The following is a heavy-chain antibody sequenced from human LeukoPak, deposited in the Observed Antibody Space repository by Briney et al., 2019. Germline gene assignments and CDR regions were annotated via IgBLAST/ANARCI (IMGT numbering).Heavy chain of an antibody. Sequence: GGSLRLSCAASGFPFSNYEITWVRQAPGKGLEWVSYISSSGSTIYYADSVKGRFTISRDNIKNTVDLEMGSLRVDDTGIYYCARIPEYWGQGTVVTVSS. CDR2: ISSSGSTI. D-gene: IGHD2-2*01. CDR1: GFPFSNYE. J-gene: IGHJ1*01. CDR3: ARIPEY. V-gene: IGHV3-48*03.